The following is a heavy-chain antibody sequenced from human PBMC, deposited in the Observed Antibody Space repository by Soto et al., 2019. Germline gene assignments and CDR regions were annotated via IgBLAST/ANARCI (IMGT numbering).Heavy chain of an antibody. CDR2: ISPKSTYR. CDR3: ARGGGGGLFEH. CDR1: GFPFSDYY. D-gene: IGHD2-21*01. V-gene: IGHV3-11*06. J-gene: IGHJ4*02. Sequence: GGSLRLSCATSGFPFSDYYMSWIRQAPGKGLEWLSHISPKSTYRNYADSVKGRFTISRDNTKSSLFLQMNSLGVEDTAVYYCARGGGGGLFEHWGQGVLVTVSS.